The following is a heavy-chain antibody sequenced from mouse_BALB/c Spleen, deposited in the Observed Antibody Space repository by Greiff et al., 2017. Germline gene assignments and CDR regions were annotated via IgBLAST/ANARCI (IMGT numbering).Heavy chain of an antibody. Sequence: QVQLQQPGAELVRPGASVKLSCKASGYTFTSYWINWVKQRPGQGLEWIGNIYPSDSYTNYNQKFKDKATLTVDKSSSTAYMQLSSPTSEDSAVYYCTRPITTVVDGFAYWGQGTLVTVSA. CDR2: IYPSDSYT. CDR3: TRPITTVVDGFAY. CDR1: GYTFTSYW. J-gene: IGHJ3*01. V-gene: IGHV1-69*02. D-gene: IGHD1-1*01.